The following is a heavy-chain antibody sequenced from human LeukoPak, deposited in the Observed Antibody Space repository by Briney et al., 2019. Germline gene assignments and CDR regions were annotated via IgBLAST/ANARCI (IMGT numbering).Heavy chain of an antibody. CDR1: GFSITTSW. CDR2: VNPSGSST. CDR3: ARGNTGSSGLWDS. D-gene: IGHD1-26*01. J-gene: IGHJ4*02. Sequence: GGSLRLSCVASGFSITTSWIHWVRQAPGGGLVWVSRVNPSGSSTNYADFVKGRFTISRDSARNTVYLQMNSLRADDSAVYYCARGNTGSSGLWDSWGQGTLVTVSS. V-gene: IGHV3-74*01.